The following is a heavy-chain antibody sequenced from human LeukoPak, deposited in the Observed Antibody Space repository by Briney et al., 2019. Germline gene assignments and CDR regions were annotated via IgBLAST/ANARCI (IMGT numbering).Heavy chain of an antibody. Sequence: GESLEISFKGSGYRFTSYWIGWVRPVPGKGLEWMGIIYPGDSDTRYSPSFQGQVTISADKSISTAYLQWSSLKASDTAMYYCARSPYASITMVRGAPSWFDPWGQGTLVTVSS. D-gene: IGHD3-10*01. J-gene: IGHJ5*02. V-gene: IGHV5-51*01. CDR3: ARSPYASITMVRGAPSWFDP. CDR1: GYRFTSYW. CDR2: IYPGDSDT.